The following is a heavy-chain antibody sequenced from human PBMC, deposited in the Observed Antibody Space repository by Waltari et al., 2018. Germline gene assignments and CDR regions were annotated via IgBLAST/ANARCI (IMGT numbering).Heavy chain of an antibody. D-gene: IGHD2-15*01. J-gene: IGHJ4*02. V-gene: IGHV1-3*01. CDR3: ASLYCSGGSCYSDY. Sequence: QVQLVQSGAEVKKPGASVKVSCKASGYTFTSYAMHWVRQAPGQRLEWMGWINAGNGNTKYSQKFQDRVTITRDTSASTAYMELSSLRSEDTAVYYCASLYCSGGSCYSDYWGQGTLVTVSS. CDR2: INAGNGNT. CDR1: GYTFTSYA.